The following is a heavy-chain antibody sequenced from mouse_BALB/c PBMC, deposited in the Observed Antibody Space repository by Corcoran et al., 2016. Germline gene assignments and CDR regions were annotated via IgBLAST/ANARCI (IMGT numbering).Heavy chain of an antibody. CDR1: GYTFSSYW. V-gene: IGHV1-9*01. D-gene: IGHD1-2*01. CDR3: ARITTADWYFDV. Sequence: QVQLQQSGAELMKPGASVKISCKATGYTFSSYWIEWVKQRPGHGLEWIGEILPGSGSTNYNEKFKGKATFTADTSSNTAYMQLSSLTSEDSAVDYCARITTADWYFDVWGAGTTVTVSS. J-gene: IGHJ1*01. CDR2: ILPGSGST.